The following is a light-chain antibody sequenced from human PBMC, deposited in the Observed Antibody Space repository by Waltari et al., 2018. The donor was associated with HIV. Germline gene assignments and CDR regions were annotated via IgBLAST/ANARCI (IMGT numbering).Light chain of an antibody. Sequence: QSVLTQPPSVSAAPGQKVTISCSGSSSHIGNNYVSWYQQLPGTAPKLLIYDNNKRPSGIPDRFSGSKSGTSATLGITGLQTGDEADYYCGTWDISLSVWVFGGGTKLTVL. V-gene: IGLV1-51*01. CDR3: GTWDISLSVWV. J-gene: IGLJ3*02. CDR1: SSHIGNNY. CDR2: DNN.